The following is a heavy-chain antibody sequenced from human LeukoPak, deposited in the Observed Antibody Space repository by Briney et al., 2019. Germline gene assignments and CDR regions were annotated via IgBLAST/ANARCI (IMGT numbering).Heavy chain of an antibody. CDR1: GGTFSSYA. CDR2: IIPILGIA. Sequence: SVKVSFKSSGGTFSSYAISWVRPPPGQGVEWMGRIIPILGIAIYAQQLQGRVTITAEKSTSTAYMELSSLRSEGTAVYYASDYWGEGTLVTVSS. J-gene: IGHJ4*02. CDR3: SDY. V-gene: IGHV1-69*04.